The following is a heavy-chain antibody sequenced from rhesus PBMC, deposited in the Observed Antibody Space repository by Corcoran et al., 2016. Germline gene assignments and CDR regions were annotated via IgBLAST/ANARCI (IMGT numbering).Heavy chain of an antibody. D-gene: IGHD2-15*01. V-gene: IGHV3S42*01. CDR2: NNSGGGST. Sequence: EVQLMESGGGLAKPGGSLRLSCEASGFTFSSYWMNWVRQAPGKGLEWVSTNNSGGGSTYYADSVKGRFTISRDNSKNTLSLQVNSLRAEDTAVYYCAKWYCSTTYCSYIDYWGQGVLVTVSS. CDR3: AKWYCSTTYCSYIDY. CDR1: GFTFSSYW. J-gene: IGHJ4*01.